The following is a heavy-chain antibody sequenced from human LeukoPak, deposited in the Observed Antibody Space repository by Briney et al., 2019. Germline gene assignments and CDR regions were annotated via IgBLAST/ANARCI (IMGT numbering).Heavy chain of an antibody. CDR2: IYYSGST. J-gene: IGHJ4*02. D-gene: IGHD1-26*01. Sequence: SETLSLTCTVSGGSISTSSYYWGWIRQPPGKGLEWIGSIYYSGSTFYNPSHKSRVTLSVDTSNNQFSLKLSSVTAADTGVYYCARHVGSENYPRYFDYWGQGPLVTASS. V-gene: IGHV4-39*01. CDR3: ARHVGSENYPRYFDY. CDR1: GGSISTSSYY.